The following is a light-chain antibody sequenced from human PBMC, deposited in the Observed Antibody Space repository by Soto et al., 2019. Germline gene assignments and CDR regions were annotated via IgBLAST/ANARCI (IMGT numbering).Light chain of an antibody. V-gene: IGKV1-39*01. CDR3: QQTYNTPRT. CDR2: ATS. CDR1: QSISSH. Sequence: DIQMTQSPSSLSASVGDRVTITCRASQSISSHLNWYQQRPGKAPNLLIYATSSLQSGVPSRFSGSGSGIDFTLTISSLQPEDFATYYCQQTYNTPRTFGQGTKVEIK. J-gene: IGKJ1*01.